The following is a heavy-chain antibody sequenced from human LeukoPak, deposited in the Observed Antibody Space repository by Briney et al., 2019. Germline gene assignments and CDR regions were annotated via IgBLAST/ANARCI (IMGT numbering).Heavy chain of an antibody. CDR3: HSSSWYGTDY. J-gene: IGHJ4*02. Sequence: PGRSLRLSCAASGFTFSSYAMHWVRQAPGQGLEWMGWINPNSGGTNYAQKFQGRVTMTRDTSISTAYMELSRLRSDDTAVYYCHSSSWYGTDYWGQGTLVTVSS. CDR1: GFTFSSYA. D-gene: IGHD6-13*01. V-gene: IGHV1-2*02. CDR2: INPNSGGT.